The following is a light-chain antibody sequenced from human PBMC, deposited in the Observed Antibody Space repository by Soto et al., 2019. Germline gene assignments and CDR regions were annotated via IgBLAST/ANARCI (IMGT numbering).Light chain of an antibody. V-gene: IGKV1-6*01. CDR1: QGIRND. CDR3: LQDYNYPLT. CDR2: AAS. Sequence: ATKMTQSPSSLSASVGDRVTITCRASQGIRNDLGWYQQKPGKAPKLLIYAASTLQSGVPSRFSGSGSGTDFTLTISSLQPEDFATYYCLQDYNYPLTFGPGTKVDIK. J-gene: IGKJ3*01.